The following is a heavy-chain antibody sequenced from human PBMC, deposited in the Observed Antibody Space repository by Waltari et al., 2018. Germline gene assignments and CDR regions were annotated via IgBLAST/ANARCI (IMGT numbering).Heavy chain of an antibody. V-gene: IGHV4-34*02. CDR2: INHKGNT. CDR3: ATFMVRGHLLLDY. CDR1: GASLTDYF. J-gene: IGHJ4*02. D-gene: IGHD3-10*01. Sequence: QVQQWGAGLLKPSETLSLTCALDGASLTDYFLTWIRQPPGKGPEWIGEINHKGNTKDNPSLKSRVTMSIDTSKNQFSLEVRSVTAADTAVYYCATFMVRGHLLLDYWGQGTLVAVSS.